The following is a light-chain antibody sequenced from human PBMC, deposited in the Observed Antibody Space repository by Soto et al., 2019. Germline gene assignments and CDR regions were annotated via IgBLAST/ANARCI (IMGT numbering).Light chain of an antibody. J-gene: IGKJ1*01. V-gene: IGKV2-28*01. Sequence: DIVMTQSPLSLPVTPGEPASISCRSSQSLLHTNGYNYLDWYLQKPGQSPQALIYLGSNRSSGVPDRFSGSGSGTDFTLKISRVEAEDVGVYYCMQPLQTPRTFGQGTKVESK. CDR1: QSLLHTNGYNY. CDR3: MQPLQTPRT. CDR2: LGS.